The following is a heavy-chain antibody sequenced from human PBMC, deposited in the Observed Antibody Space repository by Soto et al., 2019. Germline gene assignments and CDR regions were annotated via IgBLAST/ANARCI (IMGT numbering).Heavy chain of an antibody. CDR1: GFTFNNTW. Sequence: GGSLRLSCAASGFTFNNTWMNWVRQAPGKGLEWVGHIKSETDGGTTDYASPVKGRFTILRDDSKNTLYLQMNSLKTEDTAMYYCTTGRSGSYYWGQGALVTVSS. CDR3: TTGRSGSYY. D-gene: IGHD1-26*01. V-gene: IGHV3-15*07. CDR2: IKSETDGGTT. J-gene: IGHJ4*02.